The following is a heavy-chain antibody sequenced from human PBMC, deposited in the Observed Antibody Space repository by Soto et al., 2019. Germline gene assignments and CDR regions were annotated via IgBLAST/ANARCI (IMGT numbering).Heavy chain of an antibody. J-gene: IGHJ4*02. CDR1: GDSLNNNW. D-gene: IGHD3-16*01. V-gene: IGHV4-59*01. Sequence: QVQLQESGPRLVKPSETLLLTCSVSGDSLNNNWWTWIRQAPGTAPELVGYIYYKGDTRYNPSLASRVTISLDTPKNQFSLQLRSVTGADTAVYFCARGSLVYDSWGQGILVTVSS. CDR3: ARGSLVYDS. CDR2: IYYKGDT.